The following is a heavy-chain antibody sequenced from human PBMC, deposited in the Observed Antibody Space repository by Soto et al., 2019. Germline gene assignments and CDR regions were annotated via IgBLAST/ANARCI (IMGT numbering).Heavy chain of an antibody. CDR1: GYSFTSYW. J-gene: IGHJ4*02. CDR3: ARYAGSSSWYSRSPTDY. CDR2: IYPGDSDT. V-gene: IGHV5-51*01. D-gene: IGHD6-13*01. Sequence: GESLKISCKGSGYSFTSYWIGWVRQMPGKGLEWMGIIYPGDSDTRYSPSFQGQVTISADKSISTAYLQWSSLKASDTAMYYCARYAGSSSWYSRSPTDYWGQGTLVTVSS.